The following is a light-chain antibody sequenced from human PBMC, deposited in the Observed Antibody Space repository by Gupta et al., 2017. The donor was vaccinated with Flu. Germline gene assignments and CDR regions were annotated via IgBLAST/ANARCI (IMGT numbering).Light chain of an antibody. V-gene: IGKV1-5*03. CDR3: QQYNSYSWT. CDR1: TSISKW. J-gene: IGKJ1*01. Sequence: DIQMTQSPSALSASVGDRVTITCRASTSISKWLAWYQQQPGKAPKLLIYKASNLESGVPSRFSGSGSGTEFTLTISRLQPDDFAIYYCQQYNSYSWTFGQGTKVESK. CDR2: KAS.